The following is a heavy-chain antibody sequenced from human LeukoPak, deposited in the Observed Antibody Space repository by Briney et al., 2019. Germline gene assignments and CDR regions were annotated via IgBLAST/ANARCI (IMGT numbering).Heavy chain of an antibody. CDR3: ARVGFCSGGSCYDY. J-gene: IGHJ4*02. Sequence: ASVKVSCKASGYTFTIYGISWVRQAPGQGLEWMGRINPNSGGTNYAQKFQGRVTMTRDTSISTAYMELSRLRSDDTAVYYCARVGFCSGGSCYDYWGQGTLVTVSS. V-gene: IGHV1-2*06. D-gene: IGHD2-15*01. CDR2: INPNSGGT. CDR1: GYTFTIYG.